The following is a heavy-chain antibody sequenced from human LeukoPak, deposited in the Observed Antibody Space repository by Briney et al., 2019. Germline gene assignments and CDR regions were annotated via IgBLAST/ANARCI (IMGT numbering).Heavy chain of an antibody. Sequence: GGSLRLSCAASGFTFSSYWMSWVRRAPGKGLEWVASIKQDGSEKYYVDSVKGRSTISRDNAKNSLYLQMNSLRAEDTAVYYCARGSSTYYYDSSGYSSLFDPWGQGTLVTVSS. CDR1: GFTFSSYW. CDR3: ARGSSTYYYDSSGYSSLFDP. D-gene: IGHD3-22*01. V-gene: IGHV3-7*01. J-gene: IGHJ5*02. CDR2: IKQDGSEK.